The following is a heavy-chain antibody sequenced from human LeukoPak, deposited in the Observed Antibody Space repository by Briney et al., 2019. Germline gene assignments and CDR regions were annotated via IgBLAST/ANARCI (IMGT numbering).Heavy chain of an antibody. Sequence: GGSLRLSCAASGFTVSSNYMSWVRQAPGKGLEWVSVNYSGGSTYYADSVKGRFTISRDNSKNTLYLQMNSLRAEDTAVYYCARGGSRDGYNYFDYWGQGTLVTVSS. D-gene: IGHD5-24*01. CDR1: GFTVSSNY. CDR3: ARGGSRDGYNYFDY. CDR2: NYSGGST. J-gene: IGHJ4*02. V-gene: IGHV3-66*01.